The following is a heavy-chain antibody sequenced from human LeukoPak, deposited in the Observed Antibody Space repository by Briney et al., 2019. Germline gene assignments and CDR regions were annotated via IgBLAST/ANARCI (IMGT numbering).Heavy chain of an antibody. CDR2: VDADGSTT. J-gene: IGHJ4*02. D-gene: IGHD3-16*01. CDR1: GFTFSNYW. V-gene: IGHV3-74*01. Sequence: GGSLRLSCAASGFTFSNYWMHWVRQAPGKGLMWVSRVDADGSTTRYADSVKDRFTISRDNAKNTVYLQMNSLRVEDTAVYYCARGDYMRGGNWGQGTLVTVSS. CDR3: ARGDYMRGGN.